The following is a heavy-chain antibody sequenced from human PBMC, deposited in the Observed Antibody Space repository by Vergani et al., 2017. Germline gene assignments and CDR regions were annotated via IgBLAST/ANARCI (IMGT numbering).Heavy chain of an antibody. CDR1: GFTFSGSA. J-gene: IGHJ5*02. D-gene: IGHD1-1*01. Sequence: EVQLVESGGGLVQPGGSLTLSCAASGFTFSGSAMHWVRQAPGKGLEWVSAISGSGGSTYYADSVKGRFTISRDNSKNTLYLQMNSLRAEDTAVYYCAKGPIEXYNWNQEGASWFDPWGQGTLVTVSS. CDR2: ISGSGGST. CDR3: AKGPIEXYNWNQEGASWFDP. V-gene: IGHV3-23*04.